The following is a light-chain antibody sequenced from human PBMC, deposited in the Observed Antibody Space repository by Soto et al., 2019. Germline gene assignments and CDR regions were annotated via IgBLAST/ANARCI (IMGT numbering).Light chain of an antibody. V-gene: IGKV1-33*01. J-gene: IGKJ5*01. CDR1: QAIGYD. CDR2: EAS. CDR3: QHYDNLVLYT. Sequence: DIQMTQSPSSLSAYVGDRFIMTCRSSQAIGYDLGWYQQKPGKAPKLLIYEASELQTGVPSRFSGGGSGTNFTLTISSLQSEDFASYYCQHYDNLVLYTFGQGTRLEIK.